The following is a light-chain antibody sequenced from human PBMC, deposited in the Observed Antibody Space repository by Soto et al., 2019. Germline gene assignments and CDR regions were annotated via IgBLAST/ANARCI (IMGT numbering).Light chain of an antibody. CDR2: GAT. V-gene: IGKV3-20*01. Sequence: VLTQSPGTLSLSPGDRATFSCRSSQRVSGSSLAWYQQKPGQAPRVLFYGATTRATGVPDRFSANGSGADFTLTISRLEPGDFGVYHCQQYGNSPSFGPGTKLESK. CDR3: QQYGNSPS. J-gene: IGKJ2*01. CDR1: QRVSGSS.